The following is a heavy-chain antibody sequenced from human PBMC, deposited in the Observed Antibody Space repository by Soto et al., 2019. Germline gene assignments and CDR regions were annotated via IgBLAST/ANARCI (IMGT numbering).Heavy chain of an antibody. CDR3: AKDRGSSGWYPSEFDP. CDR1: GGTFSSYA. D-gene: IGHD6-19*01. V-gene: IGHV1-69*13. J-gene: IGHJ5*02. CDR2: IIPIFGTA. Sequence: GASVKVSCKASGGTFSSYAISWVRQAPGQGLEWMGGIIPIFGTANYAQKFQGRVTITADESTSTAYMELSSLRSEDTAVYYCAKDRGSSGWYPSEFDPWGQGTLVTVSS.